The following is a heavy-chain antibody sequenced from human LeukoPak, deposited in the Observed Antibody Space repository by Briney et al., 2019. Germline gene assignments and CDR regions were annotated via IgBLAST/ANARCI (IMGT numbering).Heavy chain of an antibody. CDR2: ISSASGSI. CDR1: GFTFSSYS. Sequence: PGGSLRLSCAASGFTFSSYSMNWVRQAPGKGLEWVSYISSASGSIYYADSVKGRFTISRDNAKNSLFLQMNSLRAEDTAVYYCARGPYGDYDYWGQGTLVTVSS. J-gene: IGHJ4*02. CDR3: ARGPYGDYDY. V-gene: IGHV3-48*04. D-gene: IGHD4-17*01.